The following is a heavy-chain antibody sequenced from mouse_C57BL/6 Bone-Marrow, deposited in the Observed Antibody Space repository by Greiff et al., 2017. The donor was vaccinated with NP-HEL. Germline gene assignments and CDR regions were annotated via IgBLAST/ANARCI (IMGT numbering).Heavy chain of an antibody. CDR3: ARNWGDGYYWYFDA. Sequence: VQLQESGPGLVQPSQSLSITCTVSGFSLTSYGVHWVRQSPGKGLEWLGVIWSGGSTDYNAAFISRLSISKDNSKSQVFFKMNSLQADDTAIYYCARNWGDGYYWYFDAWGTGTTVTVSS. CDR1: GFSLTSYG. J-gene: IGHJ1*03. V-gene: IGHV2-2*01. D-gene: IGHD2-3*01. CDR2: IWSGGST.